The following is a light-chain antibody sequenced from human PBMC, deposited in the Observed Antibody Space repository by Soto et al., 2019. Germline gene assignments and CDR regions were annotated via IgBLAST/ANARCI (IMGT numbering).Light chain of an antibody. V-gene: IGKV1-27*01. CDR2: AAS. Sequence: DIQMTQSPSSLSASVGDTVTITCRASQDISNYLAWYQQKPGRVPKVLIYAASTLQSGVPSRFSAIGSGTYFTLTISSLRPEDVATYYCQKYNRAPLTFGGGTKVEIK. CDR1: QDISNY. J-gene: IGKJ4*01. CDR3: QKYNRAPLT.